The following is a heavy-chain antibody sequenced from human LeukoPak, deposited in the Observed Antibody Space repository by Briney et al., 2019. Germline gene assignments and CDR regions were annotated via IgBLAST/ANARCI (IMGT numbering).Heavy chain of an antibody. Sequence: PSETLSLTCTVSGGSISSYYWSWIRQPPGKGLEWIGYIYYSGSTNYNPSLKSRVTISVDTSKNQFSLKLSSVTAADTAVYYCARGGGGFYDILTGYPDYWGQGTLVTVSS. CDR2: IYYSGST. V-gene: IGHV4-59*08. CDR3: ARGGGGFYDILTGYPDY. D-gene: IGHD3-9*01. CDR1: GGSISSYY. J-gene: IGHJ4*02.